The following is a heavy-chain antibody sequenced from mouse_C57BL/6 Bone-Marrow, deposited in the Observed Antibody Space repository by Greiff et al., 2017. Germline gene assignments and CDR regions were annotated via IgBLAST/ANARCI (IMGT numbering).Heavy chain of an antibody. V-gene: IGHV5-6*02. J-gene: IGHJ1*03. CDR1: GFTFSSYG. D-gene: IGHD1-1*01. Sequence: EVMLVESGGDLVKPGGSLKLSCAASGFTFSSYGMSWVRQTPDKRLEWVATISSGGSYTYYPASVKGRFTISRDNAKNTLYLQMSSLKSEDTGMYYCARRGHYYGSRNWYFDVWGTGTTVTVSS. CDR2: ISSGGSYT. CDR3: ARRGHYYGSRNWYFDV.